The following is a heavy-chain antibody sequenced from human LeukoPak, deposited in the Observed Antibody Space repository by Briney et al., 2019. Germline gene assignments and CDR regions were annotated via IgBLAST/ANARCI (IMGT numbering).Heavy chain of an antibody. D-gene: IGHD3-10*01. CDR2: INPNSGGT. J-gene: IGHJ4*02. V-gene: IGHV1-2*02. CDR3: ARGLWFGEVIDY. CDR1: GYTFTGYY. Sequence: ASVKVSCKASGYTFTGYYMHWVRRAPGQGLEWMGWINPNSGGTNYAQKFQGRVTMTRDTSISTAYMELSRLRSDDTAVYYCARGLWFGEVIDYWGQGTLVTVSS.